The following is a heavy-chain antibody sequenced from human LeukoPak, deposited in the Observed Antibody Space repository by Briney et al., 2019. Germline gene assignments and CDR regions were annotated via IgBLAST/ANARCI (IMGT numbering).Heavy chain of an antibody. CDR1: GGSISSDY. V-gene: IGHV4-59*01. J-gene: IGHJ4*02. Sequence: SETLSLTCTVSGGSISSDYWSWIRQPPGKGLEWIGNINYSGSTNYNPSLKSRATISVDTSKNQFSLRLSSVTAADTALYYCARAPNWAYFDDWGQGTLVTVSS. CDR3: ARAPNWAYFDD. CDR2: INYSGST. D-gene: IGHD2-8*01.